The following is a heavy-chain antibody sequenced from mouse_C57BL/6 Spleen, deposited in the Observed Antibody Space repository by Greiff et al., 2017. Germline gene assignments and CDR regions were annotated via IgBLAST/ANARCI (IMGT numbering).Heavy chain of an antibody. CDR1: GFTFSDYY. CDR3: AREGYHGDYFDY. D-gene: IGHD1-2*01. V-gene: IGHV5-16*01. Sequence: EVHLVESEGGLVQPGSSMKLSCTASGFTFSDYYMAWVRQVPEKGLEWVANINYDGSSTYYLDSLKSRFIISRDNAKNILYLQMSSLKSEDTATYYCAREGYHGDYFDYWGQGTTLTVSS. J-gene: IGHJ2*01. CDR2: INYDGSST.